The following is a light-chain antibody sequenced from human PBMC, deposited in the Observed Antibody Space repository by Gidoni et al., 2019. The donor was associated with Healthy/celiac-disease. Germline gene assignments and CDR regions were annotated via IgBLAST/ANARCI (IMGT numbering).Light chain of an antibody. V-gene: IGKV3-20*01. CDR2: GSS. CDR1: QSVSSSY. J-gene: IGKJ1*01. CDR3: QQYGSSPWT. Sequence: VLTQSPGTLSLSPGERATLSCRASQSVSSSYLAWYQQKPGQAPRLLIYGSSSRATGIPDRFSGSGSGTDFTLTISRLEPEDFAVYYWQQYGSSPWTFGQGTKVEIK.